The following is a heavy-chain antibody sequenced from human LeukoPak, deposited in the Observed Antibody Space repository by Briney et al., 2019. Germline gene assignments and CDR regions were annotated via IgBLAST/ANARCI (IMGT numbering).Heavy chain of an antibody. Sequence: SVKLSCKASGGTFSRYAISWVRQSPGQGLEWRGGIIPIFGTANYAQTSQGRVTITADESTSTAYMELSSLRSEDPAVYCCARCSKDESSGWYGFDCWGQGTLVTVPS. D-gene: IGHD6-19*01. CDR1: GGTFSRYA. CDR2: IIPIFGTA. CDR3: ARCSKDESSGWYGFDC. J-gene: IGHJ4*02. V-gene: IGHV1-69*13.